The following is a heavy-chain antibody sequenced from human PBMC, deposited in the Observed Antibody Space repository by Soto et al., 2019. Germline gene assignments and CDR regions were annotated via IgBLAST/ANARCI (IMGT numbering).Heavy chain of an antibody. CDR2: ISSSSSTI. Sequence: PGGFLRLSCAASGFTFSSYIMNWVRQAPGKGLEWVSYISSSSSTIYYADSVKGRFTISRDNAKNSLYLQMNSLRAEDTAVYYCATYCSSTSCLYFDYWGQGTLVTVSS. CDR1: GFTFSSYI. J-gene: IGHJ4*02. CDR3: ATYCSSTSCLYFDY. D-gene: IGHD2-2*01. V-gene: IGHV3-48*01.